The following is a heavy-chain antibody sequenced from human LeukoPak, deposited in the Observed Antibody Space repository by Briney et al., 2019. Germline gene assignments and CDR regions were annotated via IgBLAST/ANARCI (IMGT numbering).Heavy chain of an antibody. V-gene: IGHV3-74*01. CDR3: ARGYSGSYRLDY. D-gene: IGHD1-26*01. CDR1: GFTFSSHW. CDR2: VNSDGSST. J-gene: IGHJ4*02. Sequence: GGSLRLSCAASGFTFSSHWMHWVRQAPGKGLVWVSRVNSDGSSTSYAASVEGRFTISRDNAKNTLYLQMNSLRAEETAVYYCARGYSGSYRLDYWGQGTLVTVSS.